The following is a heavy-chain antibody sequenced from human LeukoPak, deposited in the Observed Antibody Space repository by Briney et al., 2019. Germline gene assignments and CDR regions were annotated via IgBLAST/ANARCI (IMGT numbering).Heavy chain of an antibody. CDR2: INPDGGRT. J-gene: IGHJ4*02. CDR3: AKDGWRYCSSTSCYHDY. D-gene: IGHD2-2*01. V-gene: IGHV3-74*01. Sequence: GGSLRLSCGGSGFTFSTYWFHWVRQAPGKGLVWASRINPDGGRTDYADSVRGRFTISRDNAKNTLYLQMNSLRAEDTTVYYCAKDGWRYCSSTSCYHDYWGQGTLVTVSS. CDR1: GFTFSTYW.